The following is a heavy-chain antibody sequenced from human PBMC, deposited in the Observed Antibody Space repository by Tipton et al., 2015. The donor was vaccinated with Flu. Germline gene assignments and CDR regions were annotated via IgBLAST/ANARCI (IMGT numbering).Heavy chain of an antibody. CDR3: ARLSYYDVDLKNFYFDY. D-gene: IGHD3-10*02. V-gene: IGHV4-34*01. CDR2: INHSGST. Sequence: TLSLTCAVYGGSFSGYYRSWIRQPPGKGLEWIGEINHSGSTNYNPSLKSRVTISVDTSKNQFSLKLSSVTAADTAVYYCARLSYYDVDLKNFYFDYWGQGALVAVSS. J-gene: IGHJ4*02. CDR1: GGSFSGYY.